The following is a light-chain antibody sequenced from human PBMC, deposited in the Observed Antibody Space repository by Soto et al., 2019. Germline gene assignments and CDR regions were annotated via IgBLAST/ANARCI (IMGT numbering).Light chain of an antibody. CDR3: AAWDSSLNIGV. Sequence: QSVLTQPPSVSAAPGQKVTISCAGGSSDIGDNFVSWYQQVPGTAPKLLIYDNDKRPSRIPDRFSGSKSGASATLDITGLQTGDEADYFCAAWDSSLNIGVFGGGTKVTVL. CDR1: SSDIGDNF. J-gene: IGLJ2*01. V-gene: IGLV1-51*01. CDR2: DND.